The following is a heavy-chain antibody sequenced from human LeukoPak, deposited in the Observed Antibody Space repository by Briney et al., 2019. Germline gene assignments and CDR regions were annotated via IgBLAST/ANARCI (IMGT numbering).Heavy chain of an antibody. Sequence: SGTLSLTCAVSGDSISSSNWWSWVRQPPGKGLEWIGEIYHSGNANYNPSLKSRVTISVDKSKNQFSLKLSSVTAADTAVYYCARTYCSGGICYESFDCWGQGTLVTVSS. CDR1: GDSISSSNW. D-gene: IGHD2-15*01. V-gene: IGHV4-4*02. CDR2: IYHSGNA. CDR3: ARTYCSGGICYESFDC. J-gene: IGHJ4*02.